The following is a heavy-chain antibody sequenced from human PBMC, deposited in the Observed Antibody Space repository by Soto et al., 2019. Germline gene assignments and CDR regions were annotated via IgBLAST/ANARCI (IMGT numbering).Heavy chain of an antibody. CDR3: AREGTRYNYYYYMDV. J-gene: IGHJ6*03. V-gene: IGHV1-3*01. D-gene: IGHD5-12*01. Sequence: GASVKVSCKASGYTFTTYPIHWVRQAPGQRLEWMGWINAGSGNTKYAQKFQGRVTITADKSTSTAYMELSSLRSEDTAVYYCAREGTRYNYYYYMDVWGKGTTVTVSS. CDR2: INAGSGNT. CDR1: GYTFTTYP.